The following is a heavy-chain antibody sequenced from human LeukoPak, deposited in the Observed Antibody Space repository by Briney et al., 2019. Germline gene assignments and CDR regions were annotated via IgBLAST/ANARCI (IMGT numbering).Heavy chain of an antibody. CDR2: ISSSGSTI. Sequence: GGSLRLSCAASGFTFSSSWMHWVRQAPGKGLVWVSYISSSGSTIYYADSVKGRFTISRDNAKNSLYLQMNSLRAEDTAVYYCARIPKYIVDYWGQGTLVTVSS. D-gene: IGHD2-15*01. CDR3: ARIPKYIVDY. V-gene: IGHV3-48*04. J-gene: IGHJ4*02. CDR1: GFTFSSSW.